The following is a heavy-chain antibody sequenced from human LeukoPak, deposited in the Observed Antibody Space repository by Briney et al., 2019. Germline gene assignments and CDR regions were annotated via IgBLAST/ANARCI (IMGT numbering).Heavy chain of an antibody. Sequence: PGGSLRLSCAASGFTFSSYGMHWVRQAPGKGLEWVAFIRYDGSNKYYADSVKGRFTISRDNSKNTLYLQMNSLRAEDTAVYYCAKGPVVATTYFDYWGQGTLVTVSS. CDR2: IRYDGSNK. D-gene: IGHD5-12*01. CDR1: GFTFSSYG. J-gene: IGHJ4*02. V-gene: IGHV3-30*02. CDR3: AKGPVVATTYFDY.